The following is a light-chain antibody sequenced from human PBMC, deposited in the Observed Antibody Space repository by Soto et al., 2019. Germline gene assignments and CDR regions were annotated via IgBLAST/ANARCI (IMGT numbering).Light chain of an antibody. V-gene: IGLV2-23*02. CDR3: CSYAGGDTLV. CDR1: SSDVGSYNL. CDR2: EVI. Sequence: QPVLTQPASVSGSPGQSITISCTGTSSDVGSYNLVSWYQQHPGKAPKLMIYEVIKRPSGVSNRFSGSKSGNTASLTISGLQAEDEANYHCCSYAGGDTLVFGGGTKLTVL. J-gene: IGLJ3*02.